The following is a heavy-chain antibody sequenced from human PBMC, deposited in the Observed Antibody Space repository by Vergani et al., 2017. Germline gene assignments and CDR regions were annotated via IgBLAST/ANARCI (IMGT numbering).Heavy chain of an antibody. CDR2: IYTSGST. CDR1: GGSFSGYY. D-gene: IGHD2-15*01. Sequence: QVQLQQWGAGLLKPSETLSLTCAVYGGSFSGYYWSWIRQPPGKGLEWIGRIYTSGSTNYNPSLKSRVTISVDTSKNQFSLKLSSVTAADTAVYYCARGLLGGGYFDYWGQGTLVTVSS. CDR3: ARGLLGGGYFDY. J-gene: IGHJ4*02. V-gene: IGHV4-34*01.